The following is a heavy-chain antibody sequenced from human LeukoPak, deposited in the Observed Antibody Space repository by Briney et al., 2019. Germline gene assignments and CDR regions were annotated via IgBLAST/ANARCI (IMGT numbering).Heavy chain of an antibody. CDR1: GGSISSAGYY. CDR2: IFDSGST. Sequence: SQTLSLTCTVSGGSISSAGYYWNWIRQPPGKGLEWIGYIFDSGSTNYNPSLKSRATISLDTSNNQFSLNLNSVTAADTAVYYCARCRWRDGFDIWGRGTMVTVFS. D-gene: IGHD2-15*01. CDR3: ARCRWRDGFDI. V-gene: IGHV4-61*08. J-gene: IGHJ3*02.